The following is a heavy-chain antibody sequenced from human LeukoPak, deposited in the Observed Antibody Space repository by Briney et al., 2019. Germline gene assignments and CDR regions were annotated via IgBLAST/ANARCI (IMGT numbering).Heavy chain of an antibody. J-gene: IGHJ3*02. CDR1: GGSVRNYY. CDR3: ARGAYASAWYAFDI. CDR2: VYYTGSS. Sequence: SETLSLTCSVSGGSVRNYYWNWIRQPPGKGLEWIGYVYYTGSSNSDPSLKSRVTMFVDTSKNQLSLRLSSVSALDTAVYYCARGAYASAWYAFDIWGPGTGVGVTS. D-gene: IGHD6-19*01. V-gene: IGHV4-59*02.